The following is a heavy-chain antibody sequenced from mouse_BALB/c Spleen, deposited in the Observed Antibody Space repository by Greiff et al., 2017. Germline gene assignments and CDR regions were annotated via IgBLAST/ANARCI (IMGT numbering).Heavy chain of an antibody. CDR2: INSNGGST. Sequence: EVKVVESGGGLVQPGGSLKFSCAASGFTFSSYGMSWVRQTPDKRLELVATINSNGGSTYYPDSVKGRFTISRDNAKNTLYLQMSSLKSEDTAMYYCAQDYGSNYAMDYWGQGTSVTVSS. CDR3: AQDYGSNYAMDY. D-gene: IGHD1-1*01. J-gene: IGHJ4*01. V-gene: IGHV5-6-3*01. CDR1: GFTFSSYG.